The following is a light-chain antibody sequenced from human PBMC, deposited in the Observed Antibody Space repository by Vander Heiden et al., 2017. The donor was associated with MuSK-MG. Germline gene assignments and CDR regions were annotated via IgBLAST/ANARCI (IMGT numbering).Light chain of an antibody. CDR1: QDLSSW. J-gene: IGKJ4*01. V-gene: IGKV1-12*01. CDR2: AAS. CDR3: QQAKNLGHT. Sequence: DIQMTQSPSSVSASVGDRVTITCRASQDLSSWLSWHQQKPGKAPKLLISAASSLQSAVPSTFNGSGSGTDYTLTISMLQPEHVATYFCQQAKNLGHTFGGGTKVEIK.